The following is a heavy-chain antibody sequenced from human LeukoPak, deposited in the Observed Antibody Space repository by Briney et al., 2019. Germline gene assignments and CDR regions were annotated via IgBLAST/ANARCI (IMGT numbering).Heavy chain of an antibody. CDR1: GGSISSGDYY. CDR3: ARAISPDAFDI. J-gene: IGHJ3*02. D-gene: IGHD2/OR15-2a*01. Sequence: KSSETLSLTCTVSGGSISSGDYYWSWIRQPPGKGLEWIGYIYYSGSTDYNPSLKSRVTISVDTSKNQFSLKLSSVTAADTAVYYCARAISPDAFDIWGQGTMVTVSS. CDR2: IYYSGST. V-gene: IGHV4-61*08.